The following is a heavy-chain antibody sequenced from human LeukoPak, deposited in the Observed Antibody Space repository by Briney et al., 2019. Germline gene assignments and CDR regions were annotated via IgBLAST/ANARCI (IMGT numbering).Heavy chain of an antibody. D-gene: IGHD1-14*01. CDR3: AKDGPDFDY. CDR1: GFSFSDYG. Sequence: PGGSLRLSCAASGFSFSDYGMHWVRQAPGKGLEWVTFIRFDGSNKYYADSVKGRFTISRDNSKNTPYLQMNSLRTEDTAVYYCAKDGPDFDYWGQGTLVTVSS. V-gene: IGHV3-30*02. J-gene: IGHJ4*02. CDR2: IRFDGSNK.